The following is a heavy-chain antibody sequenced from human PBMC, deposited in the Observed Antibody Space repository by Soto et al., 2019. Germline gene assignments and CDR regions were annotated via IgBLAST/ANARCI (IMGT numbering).Heavy chain of an antibody. Sequence: GASVKVSCKASGGTFSSYAISWVRQAPGQGLEWMGGIIPIFGTANYAQKFQGRVTITADESTSTAYMELSSLRSEDSGMYFCARLPRDCNKTSCYYADHWGQGTSVTVSS. CDR2: IIPIFGTA. V-gene: IGHV1-69*13. CDR3: ARLPRDCNKTSCYYADH. J-gene: IGHJ4*02. D-gene: IGHD3-22*01. CDR1: GGTFSSYA.